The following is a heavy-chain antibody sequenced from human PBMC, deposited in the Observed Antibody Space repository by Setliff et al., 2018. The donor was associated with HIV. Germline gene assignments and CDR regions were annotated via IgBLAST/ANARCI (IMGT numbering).Heavy chain of an antibody. CDR1: GGTFSSFA. J-gene: IGHJ4*02. CDR2: IIPAFGTA. D-gene: IGHD6-19*01. V-gene: IGHV1-69*13. Sequence: ASVKVSCKTSGGTFSSFALSWVRQAPGQGLEWMGGIIPAFGTANYAQKFQGRVTITADESTGTAYMELSSLRSEDTAVYYCARDGLLVAGIRFDYWGQGTLGTVSS. CDR3: ARDGLLVAGIRFDY.